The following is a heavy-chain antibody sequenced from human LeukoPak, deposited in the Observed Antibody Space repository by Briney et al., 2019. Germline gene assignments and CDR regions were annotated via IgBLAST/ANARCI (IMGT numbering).Heavy chain of an antibody. CDR2: IYYSGST. CDR1: GGSISSHY. D-gene: IGHD3-3*01. Sequence: SETLSLTCTVSGGSISSHYWSWIRQPPGKGLEWIGCIYYSGSTNYNPSLKSRVTISVDTSKNQFSLKLSSVTAADTAVYYCARDNPYYDFWSGYNNWFDPWGQGTLVTVSS. V-gene: IGHV4-59*11. CDR3: ARDNPYYDFWSGYNNWFDP. J-gene: IGHJ5*02.